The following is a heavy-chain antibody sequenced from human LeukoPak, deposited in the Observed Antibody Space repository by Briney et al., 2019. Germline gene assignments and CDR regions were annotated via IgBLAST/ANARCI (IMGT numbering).Heavy chain of an antibody. CDR3: ARGDGSSSGLYFQF. D-gene: IGHD6-6*01. CDR1: EFTFSSYN. V-gene: IGHV3-21*01. J-gene: IGHJ4*02. CDR2: ISSSGSYI. Sequence: PGGSLRLSCAASEFTFSSYNMNWVRQAPGKGLEWVSSISSSGSYIYYADSVKGRFTISRDNAKNSLYLQMNSLRAEDTAVYYCARGDGSSSGLYFQFWGQGTLVTVSS.